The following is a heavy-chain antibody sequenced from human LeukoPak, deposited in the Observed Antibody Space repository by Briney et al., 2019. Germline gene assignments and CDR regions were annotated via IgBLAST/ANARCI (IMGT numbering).Heavy chain of an antibody. V-gene: IGHV1-46*01. CDR1: GYTFTSYY. J-gene: IGHJ6*02. Sequence: ASVKVSCKASGYTFTSYYMHWVRQAPGQGLEWMGIINPSGGSTSYAQKFQGRVTMTRDTSTSTVYMELSSLRSDDTAVYYCASGLITIFYYYGMDVWGQGTTVTVSS. CDR3: ASGLITIFYYYGMDV. D-gene: IGHD3-3*01. CDR2: INPSGGST.